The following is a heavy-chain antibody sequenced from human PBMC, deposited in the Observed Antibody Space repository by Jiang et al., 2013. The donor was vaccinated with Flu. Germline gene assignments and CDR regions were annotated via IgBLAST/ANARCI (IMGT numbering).Heavy chain of an antibody. D-gene: IGHD5-12*01. CDR1: GGSISSRTYY. J-gene: IGHJ4*02. CDR2: LLYGTT. Sequence: TCTVSGGSISSRTYYWGWIRQPQEGAGVDWEYLLYGTTYYNPSLKSRVTISVDTSNNQFSLKLSSVTAADTAVYYCARHRFGASGYDPRGFDYWGQGTLVTVSS. V-gene: IGHV4-39*01. CDR3: ARHRFGASGYDPRGFDY.